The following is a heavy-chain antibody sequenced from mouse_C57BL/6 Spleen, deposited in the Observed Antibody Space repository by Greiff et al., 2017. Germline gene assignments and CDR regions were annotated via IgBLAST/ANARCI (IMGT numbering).Heavy chain of an antibody. CDR2: IDPSDSYT. Sequence: QVQLQQPGAELVMPGASVKLSCKASGYTFTSYWMHWVKQRPGQGLEWIGEIDPSDSYTNYNPKFKGKSTFTVDTSSSTAYMHLSSLTSEDSAVYYCASLCSGAWFAYWGQGTLVTVSA. D-gene: IGHD3-2*02. J-gene: IGHJ3*01. CDR3: ASLCSGAWFAY. CDR1: GYTFTSYW. V-gene: IGHV1-69*01.